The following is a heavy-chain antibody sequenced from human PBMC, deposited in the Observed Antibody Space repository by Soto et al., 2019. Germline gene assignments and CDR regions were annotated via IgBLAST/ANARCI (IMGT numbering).Heavy chain of an antibody. Sequence: QVQLQESGPGLVKPSGTLSLTCAVSGGSISSSNWWSWVRQPPGKGLEWIGEIYHSGSTNYNPSHKRRVTISVDKSKNQFSLKLSSVTAADTAVYYCATQWRYDFWSGYYSDYYYGMDVWGQGTTVTVSS. CDR2: IYHSGST. D-gene: IGHD3-3*01. CDR1: GGSISSSNW. J-gene: IGHJ6*02. V-gene: IGHV4-4*02. CDR3: ATQWRYDFWSGYYSDYYYGMDV.